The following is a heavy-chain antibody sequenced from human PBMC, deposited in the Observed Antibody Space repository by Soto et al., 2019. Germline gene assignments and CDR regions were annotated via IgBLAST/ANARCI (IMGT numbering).Heavy chain of an antibody. CDR2: ISSNGGST. V-gene: IGHV3-64D*06. D-gene: IGHD1-26*01. J-gene: IGHJ6*02. CDR1: GFTFSSYA. Sequence: EVQLVESGGGLVQPGGSLRLSCSASGFTFSSYAMHWVRQAPGKGLEYVSAISSNGGSTYYADSVKGRFTISRDNSKNTLYRQMSSLRAEDTAVYYCVKGDSGLNYYYYGMDVWGQGTTVTVSS. CDR3: VKGDSGLNYYYYGMDV.